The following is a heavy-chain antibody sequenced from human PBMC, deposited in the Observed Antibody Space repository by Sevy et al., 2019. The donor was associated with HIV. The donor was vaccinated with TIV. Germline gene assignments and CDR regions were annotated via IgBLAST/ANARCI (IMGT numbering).Heavy chain of an antibody. J-gene: IGHJ5*02. CDR1: GYTFTSYD. CDR3: ARGGQTYYYGSGSSLGNWFDP. V-gene: IGHV1-8*01. CDR2: MNPNSGNT. Sequence: ASVKVSCKASGYTFTSYDINWVRQATGQGLEWMGWMNPNSGNTGYAQKFQGRVTMTRNTSISTAYMGLSSLRSGDTAVYYCARGGQTYYYGSGSSLGNWFDPWGQGTLVTVS. D-gene: IGHD3-10*01.